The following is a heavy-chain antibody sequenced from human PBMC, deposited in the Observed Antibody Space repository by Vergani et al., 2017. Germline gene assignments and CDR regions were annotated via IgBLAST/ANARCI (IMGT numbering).Heavy chain of an antibody. Sequence: ELQLVESGGGLVPPGRPLRLSCAASGFSFGDYAMTWVRQAPGKGLEWVAFIRNKAYGGTTEYAASVKGRFTISRDDSKRLAYLQLSGLKTEDTAVYFCSRGRGYSFGYSDYWGQGTLVTVSS. V-gene: IGHV3-49*04. CDR2: IRNKAYGGTT. CDR1: GFSFGDYA. J-gene: IGHJ4*02. CDR3: SRGRGYSFGYSDY. D-gene: IGHD5-18*01.